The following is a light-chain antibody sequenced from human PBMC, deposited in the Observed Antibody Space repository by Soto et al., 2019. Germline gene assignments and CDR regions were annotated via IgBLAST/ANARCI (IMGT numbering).Light chain of an antibody. J-gene: IGLJ1*01. CDR2: EVN. Sequence: QSALTQPASVSGSPGQSITISCAGTSSDIGGYNFVSWYQQHPGKAPKLMIFEVNKRPSGVSNRFSGSKSGNTASLTISGLQAEDEADYFCFSYTSSTTNVFGPGTKVTVL. V-gene: IGLV2-14*01. CDR3: FSYTSSTTNV. CDR1: SSDIGGYNF.